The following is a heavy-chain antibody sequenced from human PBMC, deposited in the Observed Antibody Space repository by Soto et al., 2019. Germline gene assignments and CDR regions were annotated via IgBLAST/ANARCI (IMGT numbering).Heavy chain of an antibody. Sequence: QVQLVQSGAEVKKPGSSVKVSCKASGGTFSSYAISWVRQAPGQGLEWMGGIIPIFGTANYAQKFQGRVTSTADESTSTAYMELSSLRSEDTAVYYCARGRGYCISTSCYGAVWFDPWGQGTLVTVSS. V-gene: IGHV1-69*12. CDR2: IIPIFGTA. J-gene: IGHJ5*02. CDR3: ARGRGYCISTSCYGAVWFDP. D-gene: IGHD2-2*01. CDR1: GGTFSSYA.